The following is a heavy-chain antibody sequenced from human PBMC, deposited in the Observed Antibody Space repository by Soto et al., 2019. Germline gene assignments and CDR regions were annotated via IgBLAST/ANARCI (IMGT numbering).Heavy chain of an antibody. CDR3: AREYYGLLTGYYADY. CDR1: GFPFSSYW. Sequence: DVQLVESGGDLVQRGGSLRLSCAASGFPFSSYWMHWVRHTPGKGLDWVAGISGDGVTTYYADSVTGRFTVSRDNAKNTLSLQISSLRAEDTAVYYCAREYYGLLTGYYADYWGQGTLVSVSS. J-gene: IGHJ4*02. V-gene: IGHV3-74*01. CDR2: ISGDGVTT. D-gene: IGHD3-9*01.